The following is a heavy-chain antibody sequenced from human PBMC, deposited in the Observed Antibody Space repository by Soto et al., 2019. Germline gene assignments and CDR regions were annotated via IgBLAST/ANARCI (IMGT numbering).Heavy chain of an antibody. CDR3: ARARATIAAAAIFDC. D-gene: IGHD6-13*01. Sequence: QVQLQESGPGLVKPSGTLSLTCAVSGGSISTSNWWSWVRQPPGKGLEWIGEVYRTGSTNYNPSLEGRLTISVDKSKNQASLKLTSVTAADTAVYYCARARATIAAAAIFDCWGQGTLVTVSS. CDR2: VYRTGST. J-gene: IGHJ4*02. V-gene: IGHV4-4*02. CDR1: GGSISTSNW.